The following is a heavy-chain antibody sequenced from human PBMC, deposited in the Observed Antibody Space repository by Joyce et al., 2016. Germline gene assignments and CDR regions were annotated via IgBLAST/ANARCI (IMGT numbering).Heavy chain of an antibody. CDR3: AKEEAGYCSGGRCYSLNY. CDR2: ICYVRINK. Sequence: QLVESGGGVDQPGRSLRFSCVASGFTVRSYGMHWVRLGTVKVLESGGVICYVRINKGYAGSVKGCFTVSRYESKNTHYVQMNSLRAEDTAVYFCAKEEAGYCSGGRCYSLNYWGQGTLVTVSS. CDR1: GFTVRSYG. V-gene: IGHV3-30*18. D-gene: IGHD2-15*01. J-gene: IGHJ4*02.